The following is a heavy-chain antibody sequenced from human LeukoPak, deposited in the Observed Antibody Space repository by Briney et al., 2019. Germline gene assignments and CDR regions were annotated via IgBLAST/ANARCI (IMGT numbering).Heavy chain of an antibody. CDR2: IKQDGSEK. CDR3: ARRSYGSGTYYHNY. D-gene: IGHD3-10*01. Sequence: GGSLRLSCAASGFTFSSYWMTWVRQAPGKGLEWVASIKQDGSEKYYVDSVKGRFTISRDNAKNSLYLQMNSLRAEDTAVYFCARRSYGSGTYYHNYWGQGTLVTVSS. V-gene: IGHV3-7*01. CDR1: GFTFSSYW. J-gene: IGHJ4*02.